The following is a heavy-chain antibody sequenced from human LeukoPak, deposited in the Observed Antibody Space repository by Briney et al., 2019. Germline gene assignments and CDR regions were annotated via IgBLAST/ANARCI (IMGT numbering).Heavy chain of an antibody. D-gene: IGHD3-16*02. Sequence: GGSLRLSCAASGFTFSSFGMHWVRQAPGKGLEWVAVISYDGSNKYYADSVKGRFTISRDNSKNTLYLQMNSLRAEDTAVYYCAKDFFTFGGVIVTKDYWGQGTLVTVSS. J-gene: IGHJ4*02. V-gene: IGHV3-30*18. CDR2: ISYDGSNK. CDR1: GFTFSSFG. CDR3: AKDFFTFGGVIVTKDY.